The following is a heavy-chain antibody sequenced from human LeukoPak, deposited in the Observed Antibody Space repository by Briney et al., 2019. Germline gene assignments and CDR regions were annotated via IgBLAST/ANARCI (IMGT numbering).Heavy chain of an antibody. Sequence: HSGGSLTLSCAASGFTFSSYEMNCVGQGPGKELEWVSYISSSGSTIYYADSVKGRFTISRDNAKNSLYLQMNSLRAEDTAVYYCARDSPDYDILTGYYIGAFDIWGQGTMVTVSS. CDR1: GFTFSSYE. V-gene: IGHV3-48*03. J-gene: IGHJ3*02. CDR2: ISSSGSTI. CDR3: ARDSPDYDILTGYYIGAFDI. D-gene: IGHD3-9*01.